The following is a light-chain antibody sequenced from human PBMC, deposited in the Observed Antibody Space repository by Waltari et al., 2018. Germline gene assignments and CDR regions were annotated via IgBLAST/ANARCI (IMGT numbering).Light chain of an antibody. J-gene: IGLJ2*01. Sequence: QSVLTQPPSASGTPGQRVSISCSGSGSNIGSNTVNWYQQLPGTAPKLVIYTNDQRPSGVPDRFSGSKSGTSASLAISGLQSEDEAEYHCAVWDDSLNGPLFAGGTKLTVL. V-gene: IGLV1-44*01. CDR1: GSNIGSNT. CDR3: AVWDDSLNGPL. CDR2: TND.